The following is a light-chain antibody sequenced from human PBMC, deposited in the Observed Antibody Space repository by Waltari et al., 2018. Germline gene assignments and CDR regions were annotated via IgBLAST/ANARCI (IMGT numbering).Light chain of an antibody. V-gene: IGLV7-43*01. CDR2: STN. Sequence: QTVVTQEPSLTVSPGGTVTLTCASSNGAVTRGFYPSWFQQKPGQPPRALIYSTNNKHSWTPARFSGSLLGGKAALTLSGVQVEDEAEYYCLLYYGGAQVFGGGTKLTVL. CDR1: NGAVTRGFY. J-gene: IGLJ3*02. CDR3: LLYYGGAQV.